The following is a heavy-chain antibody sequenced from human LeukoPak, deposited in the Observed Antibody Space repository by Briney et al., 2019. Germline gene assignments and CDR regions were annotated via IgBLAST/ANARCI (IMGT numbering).Heavy chain of an antibody. V-gene: IGHV4-61*02. CDR2: IYTSGST. J-gene: IGHJ4*02. Sequence: SQTLSLTCTVSGGSVNSGNYYWTWIRQPAGKGLEWIGRIYTSGSTNYNPSLKSRVTISIDASKNQFSLRLSSVTAADTAVYYCTRGGELMNFWGQGTLVTVSS. CDR3: TRGGELMNF. CDR1: GGSVNSGNYY. D-gene: IGHD1-26*01.